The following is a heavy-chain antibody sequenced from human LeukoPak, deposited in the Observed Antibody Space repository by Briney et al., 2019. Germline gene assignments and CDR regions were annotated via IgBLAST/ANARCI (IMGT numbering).Heavy chain of an antibody. D-gene: IGHD4-17*01. Sequence: HPGGSLRLSCAASGFTFSSYGMNWVRQAPGKGLEWVSVIYTGGNTYYADSVRGRFTISRDNSKNTLYLQMNSLRAEDTAVYYCAATGFDYWGQGTLVTVSS. V-gene: IGHV3-53*01. CDR2: IYTGGNT. CDR3: AATGFDY. J-gene: IGHJ4*02. CDR1: GFTFSSYG.